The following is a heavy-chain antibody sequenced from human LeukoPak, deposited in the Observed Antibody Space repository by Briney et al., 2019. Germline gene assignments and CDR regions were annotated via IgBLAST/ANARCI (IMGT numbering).Heavy chain of an antibody. Sequence: ASVKVSCKASGGTFSSYAISWVRQAPGQGLEWMGWISAYNGNTNYAQKLQGRVTMTTDTSTSTAYMELRSLRSDDTAVYYCARDMEYYYDSSGYPWVWSNDYWGQGTLVTVSS. CDR2: ISAYNGNT. CDR1: GGTFSSYA. CDR3: ARDMEYYYDSSGYPWVWSNDY. D-gene: IGHD3-22*01. V-gene: IGHV1-18*01. J-gene: IGHJ4*02.